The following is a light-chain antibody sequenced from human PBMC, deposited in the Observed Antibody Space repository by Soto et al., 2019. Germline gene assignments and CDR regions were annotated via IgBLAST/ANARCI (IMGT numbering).Light chain of an antibody. V-gene: IGKV3-11*01. CDR1: QSIRTS. Sequence: VLPQYTATLSLSPGERATLSCRASQSIRTSLAWYQQTPGQAPRLVIFDASNRANGVPARFGGSGSGTDFTLTINSLEPEDFAVYYCQQRNVWPPITFGQGTRLEIK. CDR2: DAS. J-gene: IGKJ5*01. CDR3: QQRNVWPPIT.